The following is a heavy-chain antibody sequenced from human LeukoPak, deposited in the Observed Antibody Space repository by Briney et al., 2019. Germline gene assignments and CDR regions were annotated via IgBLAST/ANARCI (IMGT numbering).Heavy chain of an antibody. CDR2: IYYSGST. CDR3: ARNYGSGSYGYYYYYYMDV. V-gene: IGHV4-31*03. D-gene: IGHD3-10*01. CDR1: GGSISSGGYY. J-gene: IGHJ6*03. Sequence: SETLSLTCTVSGGSISSGGYYWSWIRQHPGKGLEWIGYIYYSGSTYYNPSLKSRVTISVDTSKNQFSLKLSSVTAADTAVYYCARNYGSGSYGYYYYYYMDVWGKGTTVTVSS.